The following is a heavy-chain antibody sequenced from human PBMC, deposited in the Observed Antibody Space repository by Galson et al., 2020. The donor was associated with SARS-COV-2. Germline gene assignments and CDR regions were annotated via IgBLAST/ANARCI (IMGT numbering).Heavy chain of an antibody. D-gene: IGHD2-21*01. V-gene: IGHV4-39*02. Sequence: SETLSLTCTVSGGSIRTTSYYWAWLRQSPGKGLEWIGSVYYTGSIFYYNPSLKSRVTMSVDTSRNQFSLKLTSVTAADTAMYYCAREGVVVTRRRWFDPWGQGTLVTVSS. J-gene: IGHJ5*02. CDR2: VYYTGSIF. CDR3: AREGVVVTRRRWFDP. CDR1: GGSIRTTSYY.